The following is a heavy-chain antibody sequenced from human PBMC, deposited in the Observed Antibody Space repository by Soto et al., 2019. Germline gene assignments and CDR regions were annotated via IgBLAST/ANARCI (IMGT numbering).Heavy chain of an antibody. V-gene: IGHV3-53*04. D-gene: IGHD3-22*01. CDR3: ARDRGYYDSCGPRRHYGMDV. Sequence: PGGSLRLSCAASGFTVSSNYMSWVRQAPGKGLEWVSVIYSGGSTYYADSVKGRFTISRHNSKNTLYLQMNSLRAEDTAVYYCARDRGYYDSCGPRRHYGMDVWGQGTTVTVSS. CDR1: GFTVSSNY. J-gene: IGHJ6*02. CDR2: IYSGGST.